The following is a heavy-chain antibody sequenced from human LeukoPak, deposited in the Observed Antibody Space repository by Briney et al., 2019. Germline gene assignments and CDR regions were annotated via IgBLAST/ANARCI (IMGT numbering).Heavy chain of an antibody. D-gene: IGHD1-26*01. CDR1: GGSFSSYY. J-gene: IGHJ3*02. V-gene: IGHV4-39*01. CDR2: IYYSGST. CDR3: ARPRVGATGDDAFDI. Sequence: PSETLSLTCAVYGGSFSSYYWGWIRQPPGKGLEWIGSIYYSGSTYYNPSLKSRVTISVDTSKNQFSLKLSSVTAADTAVYYCARPRVGATGDDAFDIWGQGTMVTVSS.